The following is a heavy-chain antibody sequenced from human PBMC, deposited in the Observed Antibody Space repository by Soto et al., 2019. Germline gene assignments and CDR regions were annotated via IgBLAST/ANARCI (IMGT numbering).Heavy chain of an antibody. D-gene: IGHD4-17*01. CDR2: IYHSGST. CDR3: AIRTTVTTRLGS. Sequence: QVQLQESGPGLVKPSGTLSLTCAVSGGSISSSNWWSWVRQPPGKGLEWIGEIYHSGSTNYNPSPTGRVNNTVKQSKNQFSLKPSPVDAAAPAVYYCAIRTTVTTRLGSRGQGTLVTVSS. J-gene: IGHJ4*02. V-gene: IGHV4-4*02. CDR1: GGSISSSNW.